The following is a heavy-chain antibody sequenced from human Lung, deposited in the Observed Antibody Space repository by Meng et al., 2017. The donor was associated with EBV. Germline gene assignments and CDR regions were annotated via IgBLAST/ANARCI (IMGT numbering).Heavy chain of an antibody. CDR1: GGSISSGDYY. J-gene: IGHJ2*01. V-gene: IGHV4-30-4*01. D-gene: IGHD5-18*01. Sequence: QVQLQESGPGLVQPSQTLSLTCTVSGGSISSGDYYWSWIRQPPGKGLELIGHIYYSGSTSYNPSLKSRVTISVDTSNNQFSLKLSSVTAADTAMYYCARVGWRQWSFDLWGRGTLVTVSS. CDR3: ARVGWRQWSFDL. CDR2: IYYSGST.